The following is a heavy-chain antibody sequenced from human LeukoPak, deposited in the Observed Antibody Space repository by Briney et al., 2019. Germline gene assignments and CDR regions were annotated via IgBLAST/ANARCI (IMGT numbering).Heavy chain of an antibody. CDR2: MNPNSGNT. V-gene: IGHV1-8*03. J-gene: IGHJ6*03. Sequence: ASVKVSCKASGYTFTSYDINWVRQATGQGLEWRGWMNPNSGNTGYAQKFQGRVTITRNTSISTAYMELSSLRSEDTALYYCARGFLHPARHYYYMDVWGKGTTVTVSS. CDR3: ARGFLHPARHYYYMDV. CDR1: GYTFTSYD. D-gene: IGHD3-3*01.